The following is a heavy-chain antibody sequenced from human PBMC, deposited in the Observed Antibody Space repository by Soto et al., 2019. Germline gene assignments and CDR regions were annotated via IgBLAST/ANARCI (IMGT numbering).Heavy chain of an antibody. CDR3: ARDRGIPYSSGWYPYFDY. Sequence: SETLSLTCTFSGGSVSSGSYYLSWIRQPPGEGLEWIGYIYYSGSTNYNPSLKSRVTISVDTSKNQFSLKLSSVTAADTAVYYCARDRGIPYSSGWYPYFDYWGQGTLVTVSS. CDR1: GGSVSSGSYY. V-gene: IGHV4-61*01. CDR2: IYYSGST. D-gene: IGHD6-19*01. J-gene: IGHJ4*02.